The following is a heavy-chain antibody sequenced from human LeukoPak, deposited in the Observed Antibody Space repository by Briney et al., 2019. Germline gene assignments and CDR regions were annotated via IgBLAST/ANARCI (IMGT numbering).Heavy chain of an antibody. J-gene: IGHJ4*02. Sequence: PGGSXRXSXXAXXXXXSNVWMSWVRQAPGKGLEWVGRIRSKTDGGKTDYAAPVKGRFTISRDDSKNTLYLQMDSLKTEDTAVYYCTIPASGYSYGVLDSWGQGALVTVSS. CDR2: IRSKTDGGKT. D-gene: IGHD5-18*01. CDR1: XXXXSNVW. CDR3: TIPASGYSYGVLDS. V-gene: IGHV3-15*01.